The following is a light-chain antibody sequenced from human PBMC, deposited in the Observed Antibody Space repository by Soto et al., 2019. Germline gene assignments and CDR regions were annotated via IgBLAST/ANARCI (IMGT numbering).Light chain of an antibody. CDR2: AAS. CDR1: RSISTY. Sequence: DIQMTQSPSSLSASLGDRVTITCRASRSISTYLNWYQQKPGKAPKLLIYAASSLQSGVPSRFSGSGSGTDFTLTISSLQPEDFATYFCQESYSTPYTFGLGTKVDIK. CDR3: QESYSTPYT. V-gene: IGKV1-39*01. J-gene: IGKJ2*01.